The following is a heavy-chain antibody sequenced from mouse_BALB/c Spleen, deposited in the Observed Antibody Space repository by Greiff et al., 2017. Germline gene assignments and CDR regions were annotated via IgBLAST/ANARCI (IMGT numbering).Heavy chain of an antibody. D-gene: IGHD2-14*01. J-gene: IGHJ4*01. V-gene: IGHV1-18*01. CDR1: GYTFTDYN. CDR2: INPNNGGT. CDR3: ARRYGDAMDY. Sequence: VQLKESGPELVKPGASVKIPCKASGYTFTDYNMDWVKQSHGKSLEWIGDINPNNGGTIYNQKFKGKATLTVDKSSSTAYMELRSLTSEDTAVYYCARRYGDAMDYWGQGTSVTVSS.